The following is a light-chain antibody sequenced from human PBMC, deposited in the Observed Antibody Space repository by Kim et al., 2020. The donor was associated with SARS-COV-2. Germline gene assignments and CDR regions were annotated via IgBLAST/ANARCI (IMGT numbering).Light chain of an antibody. Sequence: ASVGDRVTITCRASQGIRNGLGWYQQKPGRAPKLLIYAASTLQSGVPSRFSGSGSGTDFTLTISSLQPEDFASYYCLQDYNFPWTFGQGTKVDIK. CDR1: QGIRNG. J-gene: IGKJ1*01. CDR2: AAS. V-gene: IGKV1-6*01. CDR3: LQDYNFPWT.